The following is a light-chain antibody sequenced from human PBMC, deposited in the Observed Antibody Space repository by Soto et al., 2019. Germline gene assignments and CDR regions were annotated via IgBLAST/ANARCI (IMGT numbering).Light chain of an antibody. CDR2: GNS. J-gene: IGLJ3*02. Sequence: QSVLTQPPSVSGAPGQRVTISCTGSSSNIGAGFDVHWYQQFPGTAPKLLIFGNSHRPSGVPDRFSGSKSGSSASLAITGLQAEDEADYYCQSYDNSLSGSRVFGGGTKVTVL. CDR3: QSYDNSLSGSRV. V-gene: IGLV1-40*01. CDR1: SSNIGAGFD.